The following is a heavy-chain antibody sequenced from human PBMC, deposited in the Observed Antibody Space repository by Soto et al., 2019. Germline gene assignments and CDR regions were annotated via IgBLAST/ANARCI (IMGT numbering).Heavy chain of an antibody. Sequence: EVQLVESGGGLVQPGGSLRLSCAASGFTFSSYEMNWVRQAPGKGLEWVSYISSSGSTIYYADSVKGRFTISRDNAKNSLYLHMSSLRAEDTAVYYRPRARGLYCSGGSCYTNYYYYGMDVWGKGTTVTVSS. CDR2: ISSSGSTI. D-gene: IGHD2-15*01. CDR1: GFTFSSYE. CDR3: PRARGLYCSGGSCYTNYYYYGMDV. J-gene: IGHJ6*04. V-gene: IGHV3-48*03.